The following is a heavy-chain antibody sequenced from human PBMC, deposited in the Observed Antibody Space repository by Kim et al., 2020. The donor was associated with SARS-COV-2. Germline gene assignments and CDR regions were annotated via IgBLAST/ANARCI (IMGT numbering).Heavy chain of an antibody. CDR1: GFTFSNYD. D-gene: IGHD3-10*01. Sequence: GGSLRLSCAASGFTFSNYDMHWVRQATGKGLEWVSAVDRAGGTYYAGSVKGRITISREDAKNSLYLQLNNLRVGDTAVYYCVRRWAGSRSYSDPFDIWGQGTMVTVSS. CDR3: VRRWAGSRSYSDPFDI. J-gene: IGHJ3*02. V-gene: IGHV3-13*04. CDR2: VDRAGGT.